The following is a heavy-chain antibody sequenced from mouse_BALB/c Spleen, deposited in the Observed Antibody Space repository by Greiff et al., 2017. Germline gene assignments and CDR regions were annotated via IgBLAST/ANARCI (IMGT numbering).Heavy chain of an antibody. Sequence: LQQPGSELVRPGASVKLSCKASGYTFTSYWMHWVKQRHGQGLEWIGNIYPGSGSTNYDEKFKSKGTLTVDTSSSTAYMHLSSLTSEDSAVYYCTLGGYAMDYWGQGTSVTVSS. CDR3: TLGGYAMDY. D-gene: IGHD3-3*01. CDR2: IYPGSGST. V-gene: IGHV1S22*01. J-gene: IGHJ4*01. CDR1: GYTFTSYW.